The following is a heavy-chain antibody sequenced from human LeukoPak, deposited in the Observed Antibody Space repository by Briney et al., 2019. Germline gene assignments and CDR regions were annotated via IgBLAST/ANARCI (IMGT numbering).Heavy chain of an antibody. Sequence: ASVKVSCKASGYTSTNYAISWVRQAPGQGLEWMGWISAYNDNINYAQKLQGRVTMTTDTSTSTAYMELRSLRSDDTAVYYCARDLHGAHYFDYWGQGTLVTVSS. D-gene: IGHD4-17*01. CDR3: ARDLHGAHYFDY. V-gene: IGHV1-18*01. CDR1: GYTSTNYA. J-gene: IGHJ4*02. CDR2: ISAYNDNI.